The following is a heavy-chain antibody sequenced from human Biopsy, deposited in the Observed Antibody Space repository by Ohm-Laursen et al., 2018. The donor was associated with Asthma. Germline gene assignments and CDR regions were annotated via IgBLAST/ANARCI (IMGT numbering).Heavy chain of an antibody. CDR3: ASYEVVTAILPMDV. Sequence: SLTLSCAASGFSFSRYGMHWVRQAPGKGLEWVAVISFDGSNKYYGDSVKGRFTIARDNSKNTVYLQMNSLRAEDTAVYYCASYEVVTAILPMDVWGQGTTVTVSS. CDR2: ISFDGSNK. CDR1: GFSFSRYG. V-gene: IGHV3-30*03. D-gene: IGHD2-21*02. J-gene: IGHJ6*02.